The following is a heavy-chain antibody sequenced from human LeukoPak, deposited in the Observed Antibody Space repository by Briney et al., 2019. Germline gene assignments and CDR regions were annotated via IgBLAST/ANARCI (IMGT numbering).Heavy chain of an antibody. V-gene: IGHV3-48*03. CDR2: MSRGGITI. J-gene: IGHJ4*02. CDR3: AKERSGDPGGEEVFGAAPYDY. CDR1: GFNFSNYE. D-gene: IGHD3-3*01. Sequence: SGGSLRLSCAASGFNFSNYEMNWIRQAPGRGLAWISAMSRGGITIYYADSVKGRFTISRDDARNSVFLQMTSLRPDDTAIYYCAKERSGDPGGEEVFGAAPYDYWGQGALVIVSS.